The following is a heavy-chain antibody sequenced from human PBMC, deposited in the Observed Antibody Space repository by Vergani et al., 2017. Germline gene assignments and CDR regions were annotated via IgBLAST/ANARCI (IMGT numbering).Heavy chain of an antibody. V-gene: IGHV4-39*07. CDR1: GGSISSSSYY. J-gene: IGHJ6*03. CDR3: ARGTYYDFWSSNESPYYMDV. Sequence: QVQLQESGPGLVKPSETLSLTCTVSGGSISSSSYYWGWIRQPPGKGLEWIGSIYYSGSTYYNPSLKSRVTISVDTSKNQFSLKLSSVTAADTAVYYCARGTYYDFWSSNESPYYMDVWGRGTTVTVSS. D-gene: IGHD3-3*01. CDR2: IYYSGST.